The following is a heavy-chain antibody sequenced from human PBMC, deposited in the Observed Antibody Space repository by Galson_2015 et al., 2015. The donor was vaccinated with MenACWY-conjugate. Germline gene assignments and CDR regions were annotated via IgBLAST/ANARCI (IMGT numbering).Heavy chain of an antibody. Sequence: SLRLSCAASGFTFSRYWMSWVRQIPGKGLEWVANIKQDGSETHYVGSVKGRFTISRDNAKNSVYLQMNNLRAEDTAVYYCAKDALSDTTGRTWSYYGMDVWGQETTVTVSS. CDR2: IKQDGSET. CDR3: AKDALSDTTGRTWSYYGMDV. V-gene: IGHV3-7*03. J-gene: IGHJ6*02. CDR1: GFTFSRYW. D-gene: IGHD1-1*01.